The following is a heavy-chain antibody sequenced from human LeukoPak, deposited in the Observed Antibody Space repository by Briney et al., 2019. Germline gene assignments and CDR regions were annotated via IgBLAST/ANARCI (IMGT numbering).Heavy chain of an antibody. V-gene: IGHV4-34*01. CDR2: ITPGGST. CDR1: GESFSGFY. CDR3: ARHVIMITFGGVIAYDAFDI. Sequence: PSETLSLTCAVYGESFSGFYWSWIRQPPGRGLEWIGEITPGGSTNYNPSLKSRVTISVDTSKNQFSLKLSSVTAADTAVYYCARHVIMITFGGVIAYDAFDIWGQGTMVTVSS. D-gene: IGHD3-16*02. J-gene: IGHJ3*02.